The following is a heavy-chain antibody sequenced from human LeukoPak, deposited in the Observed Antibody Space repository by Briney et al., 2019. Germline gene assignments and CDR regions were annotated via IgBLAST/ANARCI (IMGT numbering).Heavy chain of an antibody. V-gene: IGHV1-2*02. CDR3: ARDITVTIGDWFDP. J-gene: IGHJ5*02. D-gene: IGHD4-17*01. CDR2: INPNSGGT. Sequence: ASVKVSCKASGYTFTGYYMHWVRQPPGQGLEWMGLINPNSGGTNYAQKFQGRVTMTWDTSFSTAYMDLSRLRSDDTAVYYCARDITVTIGDWFDPWGQGTLVTVSS. CDR1: GYTFTGYY.